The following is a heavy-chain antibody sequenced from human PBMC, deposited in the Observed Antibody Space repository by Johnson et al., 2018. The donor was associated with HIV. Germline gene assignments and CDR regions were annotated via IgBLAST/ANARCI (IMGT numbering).Heavy chain of an antibody. Sequence: MQLVESGGGLVKPGGSLRLSCAASGFTFNNAWMNWVRQAPGKGLEWVANIKQDGSEKYYADSVKGRFTISRDSSKNTLYLQVNSLRAEDTAVYYCARDPAAAALRAFDIWGQGTMVTVSS. V-gene: IGHV3-7*01. CDR3: ARDPAAAALRAFDI. J-gene: IGHJ3*02. D-gene: IGHD6-13*01. CDR2: IKQDGSEK. CDR1: GFTFNNAW.